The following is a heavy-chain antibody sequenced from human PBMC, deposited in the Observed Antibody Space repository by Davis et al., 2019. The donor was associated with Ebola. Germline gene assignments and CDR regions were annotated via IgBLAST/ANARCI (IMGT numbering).Heavy chain of an antibody. CDR1: GFTFSSYN. CDR3: ARVTGYGNTGYYYGMDV. D-gene: IGHD5-18*01. V-gene: IGHV3-21*01. CDR2: ISSSSSYI. J-gene: IGHJ6*02. Sequence: GGSLRLSCAASGFTFSSYNMNWVRQAPGKGLEWVSSISSSSSYIYYTDSVKGRFTISRDNAKNSLYLQMNSLRAEDTAVYYCARVTGYGNTGYYYGMDVWGQGTTVTVSS.